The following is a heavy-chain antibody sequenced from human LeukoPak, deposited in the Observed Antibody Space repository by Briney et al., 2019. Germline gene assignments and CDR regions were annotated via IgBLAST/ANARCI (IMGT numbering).Heavy chain of an antibody. CDR3: ASGGVIYGACCDY. J-gene: IGHJ4*02. D-gene: IGHD2-8*01. V-gene: IGHV3-23*01. CDR2: VSGRSGTT. CDR1: GLRFSEYA. Sequence: GGSLRLSCAASGLRFSEYAMSWVHQAPGKGLEWVSAVSGRSGTTYYLDSVKGRFTISTDSSKNTLYLQMHSLRVDDTGVYYCASGGVIYGACCDYWGQGTLVTVSS.